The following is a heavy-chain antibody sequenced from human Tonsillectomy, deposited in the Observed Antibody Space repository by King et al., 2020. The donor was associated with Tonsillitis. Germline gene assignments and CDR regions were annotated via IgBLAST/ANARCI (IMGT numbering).Heavy chain of an antibody. V-gene: IGHV3-11*01. D-gene: IGHD2/OR15-2a*01. CDR1: GFSFSDYY. CDR2: ISHSGSTI. Sequence: VQLVESGGGLVKPGGSLRLSCAASGFSFSDYYMSWIRQAPGKGLEWLSYISHSGSTIYYADSVKGRFTVSRDNAKNSLYLQMNSLRAEDTAVYYCARDTRARGFLWHYWYFDLWGRGTLVTVSS. J-gene: IGHJ2*01. CDR3: ARDTRARGFLWHYWYFDL.